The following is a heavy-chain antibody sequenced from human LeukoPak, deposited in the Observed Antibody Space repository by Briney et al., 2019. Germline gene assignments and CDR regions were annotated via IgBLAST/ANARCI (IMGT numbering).Heavy chain of an antibody. V-gene: IGHV3-30-3*01. D-gene: IGHD3-10*01. Sequence: GRSLGLSCAASGFTFSDYNMHWVRQAPGKGLDWVALMSPDGNKKHYADSVKGRFTISRDNSKNTVDLQLNSLRAEDTAVYYCARDLIGRYTFDYCGQGTLVTVSS. CDR3: ARDLIGRYTFDY. CDR2: MSPDGNKK. J-gene: IGHJ4*02. CDR1: GFTFSDYN.